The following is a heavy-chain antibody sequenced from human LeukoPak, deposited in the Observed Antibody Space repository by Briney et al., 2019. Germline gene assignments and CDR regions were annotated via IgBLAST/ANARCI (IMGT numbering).Heavy chain of an antibody. CDR1: GGSISSGDYY. V-gene: IGHV4-30-4*01. CDR2: IYYGGST. D-gene: IGHD2-15*01. Sequence: SETLSLTCSVSGGSISSGDYYWSWIRQPPGEGLERIGYIYYGGSTFYNPSLRSRVAISVDTSKNRFSLRLTSVTAADTAVYYCARAQIAPKVDYWGQGTLVTVSS. J-gene: IGHJ4*02. CDR3: ARAQIAPKVDY.